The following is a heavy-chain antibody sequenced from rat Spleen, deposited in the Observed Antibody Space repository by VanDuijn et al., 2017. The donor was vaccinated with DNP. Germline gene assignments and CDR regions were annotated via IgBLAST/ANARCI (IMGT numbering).Heavy chain of an antibody. CDR3: ARWTRYFDY. Sequence: EVQLQESGSGLVKPSQSLSLTCSVTGYSITSNYWGWIRKFPGNKMEYIGHISYSGSTNYNPSLRSRISITRDTSKNHFFLHFNSVTTEDTATYYCARWTRYFDYWGQGVMVTVSS. CDR1: GYSITSNY. CDR2: ISYSGST. D-gene: IGHD1-7*01. J-gene: IGHJ2*01. V-gene: IGHV3-1*01.